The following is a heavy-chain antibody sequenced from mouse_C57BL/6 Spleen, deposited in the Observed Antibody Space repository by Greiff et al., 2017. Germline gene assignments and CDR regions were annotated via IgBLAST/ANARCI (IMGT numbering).Heavy chain of an antibody. J-gene: IGHJ3*01. Sequence: EVKVEESGPGLVKPSQSLSLTCSVTGYSITSGYYWNWIRQFPGNKLEWMGYISYDGSNNYNPSLKNRISITRDTSKNQFFLKLNSVTTEDTATYYCARGYGSRRGFAYWGHGTLVTVSA. V-gene: IGHV3-6*01. CDR3: ARGYGSRRGFAY. CDR2: ISYDGSN. CDR1: GYSITSGYY. D-gene: IGHD1-1*01.